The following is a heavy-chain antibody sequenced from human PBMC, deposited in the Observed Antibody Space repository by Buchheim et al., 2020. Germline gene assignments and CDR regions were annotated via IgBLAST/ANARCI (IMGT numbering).Heavy chain of an antibody. V-gene: IGHV3-48*01. Sequence: EVQLVESGGGLVQPGGSLRLSCAASAFTFSSYSMNWVRQAPGKGLEWVSYISGSSSTIYYEDSVKGRFTISRDNAKNSLYLHLNSLRAEDTAVYYCARQGKYLSFDYWGQGTL. J-gene: IGHJ4*02. D-gene: IGHD2/OR15-2a*01. CDR2: ISGSSSTI. CDR1: AFTFSSYS. CDR3: ARQGKYLSFDY.